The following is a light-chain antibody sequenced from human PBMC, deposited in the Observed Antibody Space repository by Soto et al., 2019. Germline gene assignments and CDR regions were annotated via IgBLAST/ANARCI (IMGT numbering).Light chain of an antibody. J-gene: IGKJ1*01. V-gene: IGKV3-20*01. CDR3: GQFISAPPRT. CDR2: GVS. CDR1: QSVGDTF. Sequence: EIVSTQSPGTLSLSPGEKATLSCRASQSVGDTFLSWYQQKHGLAPRLLIYGVSNRATGIPDRVSGSWSGTDFIVTNSRLEAEDFALYCCGQFISAPPRTFGQGAQVQIK.